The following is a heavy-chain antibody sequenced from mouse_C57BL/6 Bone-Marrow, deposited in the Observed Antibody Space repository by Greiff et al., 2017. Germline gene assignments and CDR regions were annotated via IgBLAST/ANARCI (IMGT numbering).Heavy chain of an antibody. CDR1: GFSLSTSGMG. J-gene: IGHJ3*01. CDR2: IYWDDDK. V-gene: IGHV8-12*01. CDR3: ARKESGSSPFFAY. Sequence: QVTLNVSGPGILQSSQTLRLTCSFSGFSLSTSGMGVSWIRQPSGKGLEWLAHIYWDDDKRYNPSLKRRLTISKDTSRNQVFLKITSVDTADTATYYCARKESGSSPFFAYWGQGSLGTVSA. D-gene: IGHD1-1*01.